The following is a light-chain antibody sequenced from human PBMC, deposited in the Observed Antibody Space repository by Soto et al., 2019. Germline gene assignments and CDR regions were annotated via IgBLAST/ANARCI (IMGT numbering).Light chain of an antibody. Sequence: DIVMTQSPDSLAVSLGERATVNCTSSQSVLYSSNNKHYLAWYQQKPGQPPKLLIYWASTRESGVPDRLSGSGSGTDFTLTISSLQAEDVAVFYCQQYYSTPLTFGGGTRVEIK. J-gene: IGKJ4*01. CDR2: WAS. CDR3: QQYYSTPLT. V-gene: IGKV4-1*01. CDR1: QSVLYSSNNKHY.